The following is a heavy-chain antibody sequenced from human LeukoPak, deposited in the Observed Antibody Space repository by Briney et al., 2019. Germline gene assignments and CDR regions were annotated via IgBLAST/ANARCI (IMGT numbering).Heavy chain of an antibody. Sequence: ASVKVSCKASGGTFSSYAISWVRQAPGQGLEWMGGIIPIFGTANYAQRFQGRVTITTDESTSTAYMELSSLRSEDTAVYYCAREDTATFDYWGQGTLVTVSS. CDR1: GGTFSSYA. CDR2: IIPIFGTA. J-gene: IGHJ4*02. CDR3: AREDTATFDY. D-gene: IGHD5-18*01. V-gene: IGHV1-69*05.